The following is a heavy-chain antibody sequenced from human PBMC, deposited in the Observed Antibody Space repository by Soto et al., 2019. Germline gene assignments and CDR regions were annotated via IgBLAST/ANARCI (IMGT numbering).Heavy chain of an antibody. Sequence: QVQLVESGGGVVQPGRSLRLSCAASGFTFSSYAMHWVRQAPGKGLEWVAVISYDGSNKYYADSVKGRFTISRDNSKNTLYRQMNSLRAEDTAVYYCARAGCSVSLSYYYYGMDVWGQGTTVTVSS. J-gene: IGHJ6*02. CDR3: ARAGCSVSLSYYYYGMDV. CDR1: GFTFSSYA. CDR2: ISYDGSNK. D-gene: IGHD3-10*02. V-gene: IGHV3-30-3*01.